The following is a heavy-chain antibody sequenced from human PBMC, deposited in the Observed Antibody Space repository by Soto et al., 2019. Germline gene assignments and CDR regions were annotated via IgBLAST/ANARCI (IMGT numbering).Heavy chain of an antibody. J-gene: IGHJ3*02. CDR2: ISAYNGNT. Sequence: QVQLVQSGAEVKKPGASVKVSCKASGYTFTSYGISWVRQAPGQGLEWMGWISAYNGNTNYAQKLQGRLTMTTDPSRSTAYMELRSLRSDDTAVYYCASDWVGIVVVPAAINAFDIWGQGTMVTVSS. D-gene: IGHD2-2*01. CDR1: GYTFTSYG. V-gene: IGHV1-18*01. CDR3: ASDWVGIVVVPAAINAFDI.